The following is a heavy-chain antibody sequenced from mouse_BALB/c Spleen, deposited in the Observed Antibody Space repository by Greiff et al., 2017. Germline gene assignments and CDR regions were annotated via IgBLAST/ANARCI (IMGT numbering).Heavy chain of an antibody. J-gene: IGHJ2*01. CDR2: ISDGGSYT. D-gene: IGHD1-2*01. V-gene: IGHV5-4*02. CDR3: ARKGLTTALDY. Sequence: EVQLVESGGGLVKPGGSLKLSCAASGFTFSDYYMYWVRQTPEKRLEWVATISDGGSYTYYPDSVKGRFTISRDNAKNNLYLQMSSLKSEDTAMYYCARKGLTTALDYWGQGTTLTVSS. CDR1: GFTFSDYY.